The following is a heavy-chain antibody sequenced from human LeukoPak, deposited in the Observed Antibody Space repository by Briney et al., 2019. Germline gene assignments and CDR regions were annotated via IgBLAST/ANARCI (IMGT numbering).Heavy chain of an antibody. J-gene: IGHJ4*02. Sequence: AASVKVSCKASGGTFSSYAISWVRQALGQGLEWMGRIIPILGIANYAQKFQGRVTITADKSTSTAYMELSSLRSEDTAVYYCARDLIAAAVPYFDYWGQGTLVTVSS. CDR1: GGTFSSYA. CDR2: IIPILGIA. CDR3: ARDLIAAAVPYFDY. D-gene: IGHD6-13*01. V-gene: IGHV1-69*04.